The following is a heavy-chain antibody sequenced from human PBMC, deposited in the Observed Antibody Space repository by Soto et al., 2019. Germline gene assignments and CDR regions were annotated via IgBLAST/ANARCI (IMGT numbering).Heavy chain of an antibody. CDR1: GFTFSSYA. V-gene: IGHV3-23*01. Sequence: LGGSLSLSCAASGFTFSSYAMSWFRQAPGKGLEWVSAISGSGGSTYYADSVKGRFTISRDNSKNTLYLQMNSLRAEDTAVYYCAKVYYSNYVPWFDPWGQGTLVTVS. D-gene: IGHD4-4*01. CDR2: ISGSGGST. CDR3: AKVYYSNYVPWFDP. J-gene: IGHJ5*02.